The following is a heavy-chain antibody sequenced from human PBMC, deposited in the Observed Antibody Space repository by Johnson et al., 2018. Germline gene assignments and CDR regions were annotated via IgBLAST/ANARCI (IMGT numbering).Heavy chain of an antibody. Sequence: QVQLVQSGGGLVQPGRSLRLSCTASGFTFGDYAMSWFRQAPGKGLEGVAVISYDGSNKYYADSVTGRFTISRDNSKNTLYLQMNSLRAEDTAVYYCARDKVTTGAPYYYYCMDGWGKGTTVTVSS. D-gene: IGHD4-17*01. CDR1: GFTFGDYA. J-gene: IGHJ6*03. CDR3: ARDKVTTGAPYYYYCMDG. CDR2: ISYDGSNK. V-gene: IGHV3-30*04.